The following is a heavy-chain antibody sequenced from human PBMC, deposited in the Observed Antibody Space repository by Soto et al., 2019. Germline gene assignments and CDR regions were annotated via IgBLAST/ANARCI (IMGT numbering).Heavy chain of an antibody. D-gene: IGHD3-3*01. V-gene: IGHV4-38-2*01. Sequence: PSETLSLTCAVSGYSISSGYYWGWIRQPPGKGLEWIGSIYHSGSTYYNPSLKSRVTISVDTSKNQFSLKLSSVTAADTAVYYCARGLRFLEWLLDPTYYFDYWGQGTLVTVS. CDR3: ARGLRFLEWLLDPTYYFDY. CDR2: IYHSGST. J-gene: IGHJ4*02. CDR1: GYSISSGYY.